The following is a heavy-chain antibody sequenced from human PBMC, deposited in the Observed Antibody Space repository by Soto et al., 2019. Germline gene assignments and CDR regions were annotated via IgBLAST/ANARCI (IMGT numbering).Heavy chain of an antibody. D-gene: IGHD6-6*01. CDR3: ARDSGTHRWGGFFEYSSSSTSGYFDL. Sequence: QVQLVESGGGVVQPGRSLRLSCAASGFTFSSYAMHWVRQAPGKGLEWVAVISYDGSNKYYADSVKGRFTISRDNSKNTLYLQMNSLRAEDTAVYYCARDSGTHRWGGFFEYSSSSTSGYFDLWGRGTLVTVSS. CDR1: GFTFSSYA. V-gene: IGHV3-30-3*01. CDR2: ISYDGSNK. J-gene: IGHJ2*01.